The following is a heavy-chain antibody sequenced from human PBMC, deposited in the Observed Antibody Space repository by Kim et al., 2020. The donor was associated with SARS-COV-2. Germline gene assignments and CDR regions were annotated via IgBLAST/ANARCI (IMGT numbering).Heavy chain of an antibody. J-gene: IGHJ6*02. Sequence: GGSLRLSCAASGFTFSSYEMNWVRQAPGQGLEWVSYISSSGSTIYYADSVKGRFTISRDNAKNSLYLQMNRLRAEDTAVYYCASFFSPQMMTKLCLYYYGMAAWGQGTTGSVSS. CDR1: GFTFSSYE. CDR3: ASFFSPQMMTKLCLYYYGMAA. D-gene: IGHD3-16*01. CDR2: ISSSGSTI. V-gene: IGHV3-48*03.